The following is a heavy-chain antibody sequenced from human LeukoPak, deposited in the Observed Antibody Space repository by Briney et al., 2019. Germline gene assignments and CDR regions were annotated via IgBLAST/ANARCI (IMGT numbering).Heavy chain of an antibody. CDR3: AVPVGGDYGEFDP. CDR1: GFTFNTYW. J-gene: IGHJ5*02. V-gene: IGHV3-7*01. D-gene: IGHD4-17*01. Sequence: GGSLRLSCAASGFTFNTYWMSWVRQAPGKGLEWVANIKQDGTKIYYVDSVKGRFTISRDNAKNSLYLQMNNLRAEDAAVYYCAVPVGGDYGEFDPWGQGTLVTVSS. CDR2: IKQDGTKI.